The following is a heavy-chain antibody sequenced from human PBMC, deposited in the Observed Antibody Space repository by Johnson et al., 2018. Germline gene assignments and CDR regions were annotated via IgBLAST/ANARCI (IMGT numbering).Heavy chain of an antibody. J-gene: IGHJ3*02. V-gene: IGHV3-15*05. D-gene: IGHD3-22*01. CDR3: TTDLAMIGGDI. CDR2: IKPKTDGGTP. Sequence: VQLQQSGGGLVKPGGSLRVSCAASGFTFSNAWMSWVRQAPGKGLEWVGRIKPKTDGGTPDYAAAVKGRFTISRDDSKNTVYGQMNSLKTEDTAVYYCTTDLAMIGGDIWGQGTMVTVSS. CDR1: GFTFSNAW.